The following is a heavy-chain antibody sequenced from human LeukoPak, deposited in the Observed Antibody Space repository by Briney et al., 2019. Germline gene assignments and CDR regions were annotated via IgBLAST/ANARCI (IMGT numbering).Heavy chain of an antibody. D-gene: IGHD6-19*01. CDR2: ISSSSSYI. J-gene: IGHJ4*02. V-gene: IGHV3-21*01. Sequence: PGGSLRLSCAASGFTFSSYNMSWVRQAPGKGLEWVSSISSSSSYIYYADSVKGRFTISRDNAKNSLYLQMNSLRAEDTAVYYCARVSHSSGWYGPFDYWGQGTLVTVSS. CDR1: GFTFSSYN. CDR3: ARVSHSSGWYGPFDY.